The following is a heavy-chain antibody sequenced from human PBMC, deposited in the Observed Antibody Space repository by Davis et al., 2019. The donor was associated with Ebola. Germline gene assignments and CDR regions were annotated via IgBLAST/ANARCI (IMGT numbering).Heavy chain of an antibody. D-gene: IGHD3-3*01. CDR3: ARTDDFWSGALNYYYYYGMDV. CDR2: LSATGSHS. V-gene: IGHV3-23*01. CDR1: GFTFSTYA. J-gene: IGHJ6*02. Sequence: GGSLRLSCAASGFTFSTYAMSWVRQAPGKGLEWVSTLSATGSHSYYADSVKGRFTISRDNAKNSLYLQMNSLRDEDTAVYYCARTDDFWSGALNYYYYYGMDVWGQGTTVTVSS.